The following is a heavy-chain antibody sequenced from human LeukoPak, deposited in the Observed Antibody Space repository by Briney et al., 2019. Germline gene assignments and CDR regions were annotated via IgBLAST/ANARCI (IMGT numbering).Heavy chain of an antibody. Sequence: SETLSLTCAVYGGSFSGYYWSWIRQPPGKGLEWIGEIHHSGSTNYNPSLKSRVTISVDTSKNQFSLKLSSVTAADTAVYYCARCPQPVRVYYFDYWGQGTLVTVSS. CDR3: ARCPQPVRVYYFDY. CDR1: GGSFSGYY. CDR2: IHHSGST. D-gene: IGHD2-2*01. J-gene: IGHJ4*02. V-gene: IGHV4-34*01.